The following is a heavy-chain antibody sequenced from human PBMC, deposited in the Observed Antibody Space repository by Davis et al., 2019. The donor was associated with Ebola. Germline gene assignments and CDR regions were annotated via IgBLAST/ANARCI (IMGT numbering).Heavy chain of an antibody. D-gene: IGHD3-3*01. CDR3: ARSIFGVVINPLDY. CDR1: GGTFSSYA. V-gene: IGHV1-69*04. J-gene: IGHJ4*02. Sequence: SVKVSCKASGGTFSSYAISWVRQAPGQGLEWMGRIIPILGIANYAQKFQGRVTITADKSTSTAYMELSSLRSEDTAVYYCARSIFGVVINPLDYWGQGTLVTVSS. CDR2: IIPILGIA.